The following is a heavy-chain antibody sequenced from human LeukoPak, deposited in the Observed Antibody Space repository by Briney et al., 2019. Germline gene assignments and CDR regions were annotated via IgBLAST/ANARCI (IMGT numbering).Heavy chain of an antibody. J-gene: IGHJ4*02. V-gene: IGHV4-34*01. Sequence: SETLSLTCAVYGGSFSGYYWSWIRQPPGKGLEWIGEINHSGSTNYNPSLKSQVTISVDTSKNQFSLKLSSVTAADTAVYYCASGYSSSWYRKYYFDYWGQGTLVTVSS. CDR3: ASGYSSSWYRKYYFDY. CDR1: GGSFSGYY. D-gene: IGHD6-13*01. CDR2: INHSGST.